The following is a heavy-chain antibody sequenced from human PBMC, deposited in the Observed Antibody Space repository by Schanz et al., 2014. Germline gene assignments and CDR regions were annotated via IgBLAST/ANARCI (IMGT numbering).Heavy chain of an antibody. V-gene: IGHV3-23*01. J-gene: IGHJ4*02. CDR3: ANNWNLDY. CDR2: FDAHDGRA. Sequence: EVQLLESGGGLVQPGGSLRLSCAASGFTFSSYAMSWVRQAPGKGLEWVSGFDAHDGRAYYADSAKGRFTISRDNSKSTLYVEMNSLRVEDAAVYYCANNWNLDYWGQGTLVIVSS. D-gene: IGHD1-20*01. CDR1: GFTFSSYA.